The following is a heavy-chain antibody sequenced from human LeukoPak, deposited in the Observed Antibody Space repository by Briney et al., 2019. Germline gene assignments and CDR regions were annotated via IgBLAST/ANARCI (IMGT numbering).Heavy chain of an antibody. D-gene: IGHD5-18*01. J-gene: IGHJ6*03. CDR1: GFTFSSYS. CDR2: ISSSGSTI. V-gene: IGHV3-48*01. CDR3: ARENRYSYGFNYYYYMDV. Sequence: GGSLRLSCAASGFTFSSYSMNWVRQAPGKGLEWVSYISSSGSTIYYADSVKGRFTISRDNAKNSLYLQMNSLRAEDTAVYYCARENRYSYGFNYYYYMDVWGKGTTVTVSS.